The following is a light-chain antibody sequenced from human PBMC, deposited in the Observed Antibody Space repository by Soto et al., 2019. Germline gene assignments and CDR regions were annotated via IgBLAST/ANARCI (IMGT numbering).Light chain of an antibody. V-gene: IGKV1-33*01. Sequence: DIPMTQSPSSLSASIGDRVTITCQASQDIKKYLSWYQQKPGRAPKLLIYGASNLEAGVPSRFIGRGYGTEFTLAITSLQPEDIATYYCQHYDNLPPFTFGPGTKV. CDR2: GAS. CDR1: QDIKKY. J-gene: IGKJ3*01. CDR3: QHYDNLPPFT.